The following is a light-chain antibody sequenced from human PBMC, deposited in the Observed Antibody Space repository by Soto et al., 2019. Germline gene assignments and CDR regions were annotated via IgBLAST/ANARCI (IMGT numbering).Light chain of an antibody. CDR3: QQYKNWPRT. J-gene: IGKJ1*01. Sequence: EIVMTQSPATLSVSPGQRATLSCRASQSVASNLAWYQQRPGQAPRLLIYGASSRATGIPDRFSGSGSGTKFTLTISSLQSEDFAVYYCQQYKNWPRTFGQGTKV. CDR2: GAS. V-gene: IGKV3D-15*01. CDR1: QSVASN.